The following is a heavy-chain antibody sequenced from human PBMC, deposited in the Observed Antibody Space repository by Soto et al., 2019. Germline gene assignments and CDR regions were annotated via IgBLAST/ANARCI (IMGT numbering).Heavy chain of an antibody. V-gene: IGHV3-64*04. Sequence: GGSLRLSCSASGFTFSSNGMYWVRQAPGKGLEYVSVISCKGESTDYAAPVKGRFTISRDDSKNTLYLQMNSLKTEDTAVYYCTTDSAGSGHYYFDYWGQGTLVTVSS. D-gene: IGHD3-10*01. CDR2: ISCKGEST. J-gene: IGHJ4*02. CDR1: GFTFSSNG. CDR3: TTDSAGSGHYYFDY.